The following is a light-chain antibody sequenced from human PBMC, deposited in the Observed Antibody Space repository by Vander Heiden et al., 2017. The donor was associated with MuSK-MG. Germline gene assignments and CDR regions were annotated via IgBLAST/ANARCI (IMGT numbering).Light chain of an antibody. CDR3: QQEVCTPRT. CDR1: QTLLSTSNHKNY. J-gene: IGKJ2*02. V-gene: IGKV4-1*01. CDR2: WAS. Sequence: DIVMTQSPASLAVSLGERATINCKSSQTLLSTSNHKNYLAWYQQRPGQPPTLLIYWASTRESGVPDRFSGRGSGTDFTLTITSLQAEDVAVYYCQQEVCTPRTFGPGTNLEI.